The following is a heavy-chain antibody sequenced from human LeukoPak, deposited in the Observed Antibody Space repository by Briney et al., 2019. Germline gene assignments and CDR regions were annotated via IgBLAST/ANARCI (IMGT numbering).Heavy chain of an antibody. V-gene: IGHV4-39*01. D-gene: IGHD3-22*01. Sequence: SETLSLTCTVSGGSISSSSYYWGWIRQPPGKGLGWIGSVSYSGSTYYNPSLKSRVTISIDTSKNQFSLKLSSVTAADTAVYYCARRATYYYDSSGPLNWFDPWGQGTLVTVSS. CDR3: ARRATYYYDSSGPLNWFDP. CDR2: VSYSGST. J-gene: IGHJ5*02. CDR1: GGSISSSSYY.